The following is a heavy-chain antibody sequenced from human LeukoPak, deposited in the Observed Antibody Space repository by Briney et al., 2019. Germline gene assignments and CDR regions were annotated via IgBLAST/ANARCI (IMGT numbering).Heavy chain of an antibody. CDR2: IIPILGIA. Sequence: ASVKVSCKASGYTFTGYYMHWVRQAPGQGLEWMGRIIPILGIANYAQKFQGRVTITADKSTSTAYMELSSLRSEDTAVYYCARDLRERYCSSTSCYDRFDPWGQGTLVTVSS. V-gene: IGHV1-69*04. CDR1: GYTFTGYY. D-gene: IGHD2-2*01. J-gene: IGHJ5*02. CDR3: ARDLRERYCSSTSCYDRFDP.